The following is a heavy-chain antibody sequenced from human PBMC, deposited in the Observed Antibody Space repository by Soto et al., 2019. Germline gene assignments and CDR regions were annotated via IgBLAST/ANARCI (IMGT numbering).Heavy chain of an antibody. D-gene: IGHD6-19*01. J-gene: IGHJ4*02. CDR3: ARHTSGWHYYDY. CDR2: ISGSSRYT. Sequence: PGGSLRLSCAASGFNFSDHYMNWIRQAPGKGLEWVSYISGSSRYTNFADSVKGRFTISRDNAKNSLYLQMNSLRAEDTAVYYCARHTSGWHYYDYWGQVTPVTVSS. CDR1: GFNFSDHY. V-gene: IGHV3-11*06.